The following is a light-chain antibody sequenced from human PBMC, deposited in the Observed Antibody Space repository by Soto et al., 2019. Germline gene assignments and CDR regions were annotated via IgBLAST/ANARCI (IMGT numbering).Light chain of an antibody. CDR2: GNS. Sequence: QSVLTQPPSVSGAPGQRVTISCTGSSSNIGAGYDVHWYQQLPGTAPKLLIYGNSNRPSGVPDRFSGSKSGTSASLAITGLQSDDEADYYCPSYDSRLSVVFGGGTKVTVL. CDR1: SSNIGAGYD. J-gene: IGLJ2*01. V-gene: IGLV1-40*01. CDR3: PSYDSRLSVV.